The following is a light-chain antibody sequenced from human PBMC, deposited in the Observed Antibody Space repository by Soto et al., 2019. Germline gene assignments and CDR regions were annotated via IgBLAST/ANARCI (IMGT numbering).Light chain of an antibody. CDR2: GAS. CDR3: QQYYNWPRT. CDR1: QIVSSN. Sequence: EIVMTQSPATLSVSPGERATLSCRASQIVSSNLAWYQQKPGQAPRLLIYGASTRATGIPARFSGSGSGTEFTLTISSLQSEDFAVYYCQQYYNWPRTFGGGAKVEIK. J-gene: IGKJ4*01. V-gene: IGKV3-15*01.